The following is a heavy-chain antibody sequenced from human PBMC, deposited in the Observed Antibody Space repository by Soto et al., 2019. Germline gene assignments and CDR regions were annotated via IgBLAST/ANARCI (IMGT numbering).Heavy chain of an antibody. CDR2: ISGDGSTA. V-gene: IGHV3-23*01. CDR1: GFTFSSYA. CDR3: AKVGGQSCNFDY. J-gene: IGHJ4*02. Sequence: EVQLLESGGGSVQPGGSLRLSCAASGFTFSSYAMHWVRQAPGKGLEWVSSISGDGSTAWYADSVKGRFTISRDSLVNTLYLQMNSLRAEDTAVYYCAKVGGQSCNFDYWGQGTLVTVSP. D-gene: IGHD2-15*01.